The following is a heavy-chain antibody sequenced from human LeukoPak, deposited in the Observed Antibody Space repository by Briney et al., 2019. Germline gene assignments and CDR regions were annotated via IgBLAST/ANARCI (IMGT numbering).Heavy chain of an antibody. D-gene: IGHD1-14*01. Sequence: PGGSLRLSCAASGFTFTNAWMTWVRQAPGKGLEWVGRIKSNSDGGTTDYAAPVKGRFTISRDDSKNTLYLQMNSLRTEDTAVYYCAREKPLTNRRGSATFDYWGQGTLVTVSS. V-gene: IGHV3-15*01. J-gene: IGHJ4*02. CDR1: GFTFTNAW. CDR3: AREKPLTNRRGSATFDY. CDR2: IKSNSDGGTT.